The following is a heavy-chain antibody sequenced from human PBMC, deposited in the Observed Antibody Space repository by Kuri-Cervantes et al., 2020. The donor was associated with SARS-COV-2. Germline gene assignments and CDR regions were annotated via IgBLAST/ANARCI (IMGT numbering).Heavy chain of an antibody. V-gene: IGHV1-2*02. Sequence: ASVKVSCKASGYTFTGYYMHWVRQAPGQGLEWMGWINPNSGGTNYAQKFQGRVTMTRDTSISTAYMELSRLRSDDTAVYYCARDRWYDILTGYYSFDYWGQGTLVTVSS. J-gene: IGHJ4*02. D-gene: IGHD3-9*01. CDR1: GYTFTGYY. CDR3: ARDRWYDILTGYYSFDY. CDR2: INPNSGGT.